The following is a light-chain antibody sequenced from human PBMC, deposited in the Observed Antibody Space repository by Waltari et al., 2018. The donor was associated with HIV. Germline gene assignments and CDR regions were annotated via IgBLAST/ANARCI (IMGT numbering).Light chain of an antibody. V-gene: IGLV3-25*03. J-gene: IGLJ3*02. CDR3: QSADSNASLWV. Sequence: SYELTQPPSVSVSPGQTARITCSGDALPKQYAYWYQQRPGQAPVLVIYKDTERPSGIPERFSGSSSGTTATLTIIGVQAQDEADYHYQSADSNASLWVFGGGTKLTVL. CDR1: ALPKQY. CDR2: KDT.